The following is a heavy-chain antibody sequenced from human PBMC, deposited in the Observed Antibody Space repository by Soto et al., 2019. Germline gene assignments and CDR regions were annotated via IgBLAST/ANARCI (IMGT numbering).Heavy chain of an antibody. CDR1: GGTFSSYT. CDR3: ARRLAYCGGDCYSGDAFDI. D-gene: IGHD2-21*01. V-gene: IGHV1-69*02. Sequence: QVQLVQSGAEVKKPGSSVKVSCKASGGTFSSYTISWVRQAPGQGLEWMGRIIPTLGIANYAQKFQGRVTITADKSTSTAYMELSSLRSEDTAVYYCARRLAYCGGDCYSGDAFDIWGQGTMVTVSS. J-gene: IGHJ3*02. CDR2: IIPTLGIA.